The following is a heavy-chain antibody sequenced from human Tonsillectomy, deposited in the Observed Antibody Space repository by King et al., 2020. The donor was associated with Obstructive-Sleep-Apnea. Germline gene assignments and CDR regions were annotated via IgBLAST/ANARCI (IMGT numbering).Heavy chain of an antibody. CDR1: GYSISSGYY. Sequence: VQLQESGPGLVKPSETLSLTCTVSGYSISSGYYWGWIRQPPGKGLEWIGSIYHSGSTYYNPSLKSRFTISVDTSKNQFSLKLSSVTAADTAVYYCARREIDYDFWSGLSGFDYWGQGTLVTVSS. CDR2: IYHSGST. V-gene: IGHV4-38-2*02. CDR3: ARREIDYDFWSGLSGFDY. J-gene: IGHJ4*02. D-gene: IGHD3-3*01.